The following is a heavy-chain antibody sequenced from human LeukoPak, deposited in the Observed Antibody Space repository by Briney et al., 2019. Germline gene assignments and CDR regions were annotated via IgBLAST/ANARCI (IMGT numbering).Heavy chain of an antibody. J-gene: IGHJ4*02. CDR1: GYTFTGYY. D-gene: IGHD3/OR15-3a*01. CDR2: INPNSGGT. V-gene: IGHV1-2*06. CDR3: ARDPSRTGRADDY. Sequence: ASVKVSCKASGYTFTGYYMHWVRQAPGQGLEWMGRINPNSGGTNYAQKFQGRVTMTRDTSISTAYMELSRLRSGDTAVYYCARDPSRTGRADDYWGQGTLVTVSS.